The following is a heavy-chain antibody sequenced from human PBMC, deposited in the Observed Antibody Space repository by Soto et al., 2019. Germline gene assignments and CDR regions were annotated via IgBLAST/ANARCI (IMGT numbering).Heavy chain of an antibody. CDR2: ISGSGGTT. CDR1: GFTFSPYS. Sequence: EVQLLQSGGGLVPPGGSLRLSCAASGFTFSPYSMNWVRQAPGKGLQWVAYISGSGGTTYYADSVKGRFTISRDNAENSLFLRMNSLRDEDTAVYYCARGQYGMDVWGQGTTVTVSS. J-gene: IGHJ6*02. V-gene: IGHV3-48*02. CDR3: ARGQYGMDV.